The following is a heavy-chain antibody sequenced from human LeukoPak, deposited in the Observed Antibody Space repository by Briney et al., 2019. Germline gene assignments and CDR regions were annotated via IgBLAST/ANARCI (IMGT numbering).Heavy chain of an antibody. CDR2: IYYSGST. Sequence: SETLSLTCTVSGGSISSYYWSWIRQPPGKGLEWIGYIYYSGSTNYNPSLKSRVTISVDTSENQFSLKLSSVTAADTAVYYCARVGMYYYGSGTWYYFDYWGQGTLVTVSS. CDR1: GGSISSYY. CDR3: ARVGMYYYGSGTWYYFDY. V-gene: IGHV4-59*01. D-gene: IGHD3-10*01. J-gene: IGHJ4*02.